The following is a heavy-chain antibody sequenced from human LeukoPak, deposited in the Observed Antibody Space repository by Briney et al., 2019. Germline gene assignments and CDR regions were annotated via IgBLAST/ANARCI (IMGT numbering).Heavy chain of an antibody. V-gene: IGHV4-31*03. D-gene: IGHD3-16*01. CDR1: GGSVSSGDHY. CDR3: ARGRGHGYGIDY. J-gene: IGHJ4*02. Sequence: SQTLSLTCTVSGGSVSSGDHYWSWIRQHPEKGLEWIEHIYNRGSTFYNPSLKSRVIISIGTSENQYSLKMSPVSAADTAVYYCARGRGHGYGIDYWGQGTLVTVSS. CDR2: IYNRGST.